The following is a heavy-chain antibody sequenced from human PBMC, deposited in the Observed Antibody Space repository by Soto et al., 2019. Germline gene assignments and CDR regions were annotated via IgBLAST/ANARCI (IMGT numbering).Heavy chain of an antibody. CDR1: GYTFTGAY. CDR3: ARDFTTRSYGVDV. V-gene: IGHV1-2*02. J-gene: IGHJ6*02. CDR2: INPNSGGT. Sequence: ASVKVSCKASGYTFTGAYIHWVRQAPGQGLEWMGCINPNSGGTEFAQKFQGRVTVTRDTSITTVYMEMNRLRSADTGVYYCARDFTTRSYGVDVWGQ. D-gene: IGHD3-10*01.